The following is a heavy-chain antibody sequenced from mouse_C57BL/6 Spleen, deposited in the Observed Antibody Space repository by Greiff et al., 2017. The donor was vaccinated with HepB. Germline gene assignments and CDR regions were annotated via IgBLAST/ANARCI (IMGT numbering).Heavy chain of an antibody. D-gene: IGHD3-3*01. CDR3: ARYGGDGYFDV. CDR2: IRNKANGYTT. V-gene: IGHV7-3*01. J-gene: IGHJ1*03. Sequence: EVKVVESGGGLVQPGGSLSLSCAASGFTFTDYYMSWVRQPPGKALEWLGFIRNKANGYTTEYSASVKGRFTISRDNSQSILYLQMNALGAEDSATYYCARYGGDGYFDVWGTGTTVTVSS. CDR1: GFTFTDYY.